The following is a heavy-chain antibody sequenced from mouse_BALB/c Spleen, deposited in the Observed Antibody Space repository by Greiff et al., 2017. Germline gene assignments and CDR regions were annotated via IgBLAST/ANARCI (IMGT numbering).Heavy chain of an antibody. Sequence: QVQLQQSGAELMKPGASVKISCKATGYTFSSYWIEWVKQRPGHGLEWIGEILPGSGSTNYNEKFKGKATFTADTSSNTAYMQLSSLTSEDSAVYYCARSNYRYDGGDWFAYWGQGTLVTVSA. J-gene: IGHJ3*01. D-gene: IGHD2-14*01. CDR2: ILPGSGST. CDR3: ARSNYRYDGGDWFAY. CDR1: GYTFSSYW. V-gene: IGHV1-9*01.